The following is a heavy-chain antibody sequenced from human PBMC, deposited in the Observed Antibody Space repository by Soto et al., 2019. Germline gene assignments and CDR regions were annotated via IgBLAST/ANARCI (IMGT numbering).Heavy chain of an antibody. V-gene: IGHV1-18*01. Sequence: GASVKVSCKASGYTFTNYGISWVRQAPGQGLEWMGWISGDNGNTDYAQNLQDRVTMTTDTYTSTAYMELRSLRPDDTAVYFCAREGPPQYSDSRMDVRGKGTTVTVSS. CDR2: ISGDNGNT. CDR3: AREGPPQYSDSRMDV. J-gene: IGHJ6*03. D-gene: IGHD3-3*01. CDR1: GYTFTNYG.